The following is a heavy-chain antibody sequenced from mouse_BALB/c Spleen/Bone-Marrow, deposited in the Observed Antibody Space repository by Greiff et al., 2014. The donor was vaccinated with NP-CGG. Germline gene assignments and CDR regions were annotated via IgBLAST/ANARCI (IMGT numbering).Heavy chain of an antibody. V-gene: IGHV10-1*02. J-gene: IGHJ4*01. CDR3: VRHLGAFYAMDY. D-gene: IGHD4-1*01. CDR1: GFTFNTYA. Sequence: EVKLMESDGGLVQPKGSLKLSCAASGFTFNTYAMNWVRQAPGKGLEWVARIRSKSNNYATYYADSVKDRFTISRDDSQSMLYLQMNNLKTEDTAMYYCVRHLGAFYAMDYWGRGTSVTVSS. CDR2: IRSKSNNYAT.